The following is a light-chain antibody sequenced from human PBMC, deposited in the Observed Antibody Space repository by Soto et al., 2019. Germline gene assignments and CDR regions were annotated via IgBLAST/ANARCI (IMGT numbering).Light chain of an antibody. CDR1: RLGDKF. J-gene: IGLJ2*01. V-gene: IGLV3-1*01. CDR2: QDN. CDR3: QAWDSVSDVV. Sequence: SYELTQPPSVSVSPGQTASITCSGDRLGDKFTCWYQQKPGQSPVLLIYQDNRRSSGIPERFSGSNSGNTTTLTTSGTQAMDEADYYCQAWDSVSDVVFGGGTKLTVL.